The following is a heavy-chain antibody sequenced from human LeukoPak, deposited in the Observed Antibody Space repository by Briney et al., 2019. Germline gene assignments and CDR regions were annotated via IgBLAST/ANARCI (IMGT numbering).Heavy chain of an antibody. Sequence: PGGSLRLSCAASGFSVVSNYMSWVRQAPGKGLEWVSVIYTGGTTHYAESVMGRFTISRDDSHNTVHLHMSGLRAEDTAVYYCAREGRFQSFDYWGQVTLVAVSS. J-gene: IGHJ4*02. V-gene: IGHV3-53*01. CDR3: AREGRFQSFDY. CDR2: IYTGGTT. CDR1: GFSVVSNY.